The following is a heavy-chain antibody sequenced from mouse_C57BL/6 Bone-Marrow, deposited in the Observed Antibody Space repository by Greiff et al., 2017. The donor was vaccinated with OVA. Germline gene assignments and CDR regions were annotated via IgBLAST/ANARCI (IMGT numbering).Heavy chain of an antibody. CDR2: INPGSGGT. Sequence: QVQLQQPGAELVRPGTSVKVSCKASGYAFTNYLIEWVKQRPGQGLEWIGVINPGSGGTNYNEKFKGKATLTADKSSSTAYMQLSSLTSEDSAVYFCARLLRSYWGQGTLVTVSA. D-gene: IGHD1-1*01. CDR1: GYAFTNYL. J-gene: IGHJ3*01. V-gene: IGHV1-54*01. CDR3: ARLLRSY.